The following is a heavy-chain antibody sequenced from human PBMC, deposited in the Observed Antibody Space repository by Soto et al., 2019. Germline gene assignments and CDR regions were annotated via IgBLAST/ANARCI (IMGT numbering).Heavy chain of an antibody. CDR3: VKGEYYYDSSGYYPFDY. D-gene: IGHD3-22*01. Sequence: PGGSLRLSYSTIESTLSMSALHWLRQAPGKGLEYVSSISTNGGSTHYADSVKGRFTISRDNSKNTQYLQMSSLRADDTAVYYCVKGEYYYDSSGYYPFDYWGQGT. V-gene: IGHV3-64D*06. CDR2: ISTNGGST. CDR1: ESTLSMSA. J-gene: IGHJ4*02.